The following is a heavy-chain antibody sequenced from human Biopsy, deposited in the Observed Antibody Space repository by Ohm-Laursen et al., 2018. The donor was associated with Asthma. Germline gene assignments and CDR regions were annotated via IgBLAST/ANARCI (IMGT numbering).Heavy chain of an antibody. Sequence: SLRLSCAASGFSFRDYYMSWIRQAPGKGLEWISYISSGDRTIYYADSVKGRFTISRDNAQNLLYLQMSSLRTEDTAVYYCARDNHDYYYYGMDLWGQGTSVTVSS. V-gene: IGHV3-11*01. CDR2: ISSGDRTI. CDR3: ARDNHDYYYYGMDL. J-gene: IGHJ6*02. CDR1: GFSFRDYY. D-gene: IGHD1-14*01.